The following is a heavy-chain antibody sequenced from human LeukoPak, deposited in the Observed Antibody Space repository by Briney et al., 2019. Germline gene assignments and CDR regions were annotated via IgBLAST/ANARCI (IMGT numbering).Heavy chain of an antibody. Sequence: GGSLRLSCTASGFTFSRYWMSWFRQAPGKGLEWVANRNEDGNRKYYVDSVKGRFTISRDNAKNSLYLHMNSLRAEDTAVYYCARGCTTTSCYDYWGQGTLVTVS. CDR1: GFTFSRYW. CDR2: RNEDGNRK. D-gene: IGHD2-2*01. V-gene: IGHV3-7*01. CDR3: ARGCTTTSCYDY. J-gene: IGHJ4*02.